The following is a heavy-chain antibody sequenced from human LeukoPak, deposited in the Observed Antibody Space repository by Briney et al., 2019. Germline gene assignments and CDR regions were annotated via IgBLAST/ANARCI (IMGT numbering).Heavy chain of an antibody. V-gene: IGHV3-21*01. J-gene: IGHJ4*02. CDR3: ARDSSGYYLGGLDY. D-gene: IGHD3-22*01. CDR1: GFTFSSYW. Sequence: GGSLRLSCAASGFTFSSYWMNWVRQAPGKGLEWVSSISSSSSHIYYADSVKGRFTISRDNAKNSLYLQMNSLRAEDTAVYYCARDSSGYYLGGLDYWGQGTLVTVSS. CDR2: ISSSSSHI.